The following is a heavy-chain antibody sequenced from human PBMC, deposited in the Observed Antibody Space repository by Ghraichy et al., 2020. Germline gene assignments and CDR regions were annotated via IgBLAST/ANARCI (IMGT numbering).Heavy chain of an antibody. CDR2: ISGSGGST. CDR3: AKDAPMITFGGVIVIQGSDAFDI. Sequence: GGSLRLSCAASGFTFSSYAMSWVRQAPGKGLEWVSAISGSGGSTYYADSVKGRFTISRDNSKNTLYLQMNSLRAEDTAVYYCAKDAPMITFGGVIVIQGSDAFDIWGQGTMVTVSS. V-gene: IGHV3-23*01. D-gene: IGHD3-16*02. CDR1: GFTFSSYA. J-gene: IGHJ3*02.